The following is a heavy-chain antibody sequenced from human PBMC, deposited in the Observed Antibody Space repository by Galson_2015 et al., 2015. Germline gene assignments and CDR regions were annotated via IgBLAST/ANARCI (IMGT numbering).Heavy chain of an antibody. CDR3: ASDWGHYGAYDYFDY. CDR1: GFTFSSYE. V-gene: IGHV3-48*03. Sequence: SLRLSCAASGFTFSSYEMNWVRQAPGKGLEWVSYISSSGSTLYYADSVKGRFTISRDNSKNSLYLQMNSLRAEDTAVYYCASDWGHYGAYDYFDYWGQGTLVTVSS. D-gene: IGHD4-17*01. J-gene: IGHJ4*02. CDR2: ISSSGSTL.